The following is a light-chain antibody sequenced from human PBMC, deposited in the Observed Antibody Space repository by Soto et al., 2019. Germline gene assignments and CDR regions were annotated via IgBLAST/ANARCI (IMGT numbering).Light chain of an antibody. CDR1: SSDVGGYNY. J-gene: IGLJ2*01. V-gene: IGLV2-14*01. CDR2: DVN. Sequence: QSVLTQPASVSGSPGQSITISCTGTSSDVGGYNYVSWYQQHPGKAPKLMIYDVNNRPSGVSNRFAGSKSSNTASPTISGLQAEDEADYYCSSYTSSSSSLVFGGGTKLTVL. CDR3: SSYTSSSSSLV.